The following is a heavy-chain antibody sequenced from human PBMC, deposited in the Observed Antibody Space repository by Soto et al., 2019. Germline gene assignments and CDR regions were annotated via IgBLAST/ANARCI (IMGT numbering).Heavy chain of an antibody. CDR3: AKDYHYDFWSGYYRPGIDAFDI. D-gene: IGHD3-3*01. V-gene: IGHV3-23*01. Sequence: GSLRLSCAASGFTFSSYAMSWVRQAPGKGLEWVSAISGSGGSTYYADSVKGRFTISRDNSKNTLYLQMNSLRAEDTAVYYCAKDYHYDFWSGYYRPGIDAFDIWGQGTMVTVSS. J-gene: IGHJ3*02. CDR2: ISGSGGST. CDR1: GFTFSSYA.